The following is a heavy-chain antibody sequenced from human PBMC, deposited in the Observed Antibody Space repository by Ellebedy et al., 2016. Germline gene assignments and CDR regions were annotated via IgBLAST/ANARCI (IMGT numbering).Heavy chain of an antibody. J-gene: IGHJ3*02. CDR3: AKVAAYYYDSSGYYFGAFDI. D-gene: IGHD3-22*01. V-gene: IGHV3-23*01. Sequence: GGSLRLXXAASGFTVSSNYMSWVRQAPGKGLEWVSVISGSGGSTYYADSVKGRFTISRDNSKNTLYLQMNSLRAEDTAVYYCAKVAAYYYDSSGYYFGAFDIWGQGTMVTVSS. CDR2: ISGSGGST. CDR1: GFTVSSNY.